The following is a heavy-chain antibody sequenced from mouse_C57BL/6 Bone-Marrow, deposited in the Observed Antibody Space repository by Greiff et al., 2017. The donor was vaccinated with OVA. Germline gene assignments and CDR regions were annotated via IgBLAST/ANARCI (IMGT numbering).Heavy chain of an antibody. CDR2: INPSNGGT. CDR1: GYTFTSYW. D-gene: IGHD2-5*01. Sequence: QVQLQQPGTELVKPGASVKLSCKASGYTFTSYWMHWVKQRPGQGLEWIGNINPSNGGTNSNEKFKSKATLTVDKSSSTAYMQRSSLTSEDSAVDDCALYSNYVGWYFDVWGTGTTVTVSS. J-gene: IGHJ1*03. V-gene: IGHV1-53*01. CDR3: ALYSNYVGWYFDV.